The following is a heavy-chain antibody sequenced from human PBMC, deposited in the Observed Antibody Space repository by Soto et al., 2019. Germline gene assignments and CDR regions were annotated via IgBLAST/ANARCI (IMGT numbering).Heavy chain of an antibody. J-gene: IGHJ4*02. V-gene: IGHV3-33*01. D-gene: IGHD6-13*01. CDR2: IWYDGSNK. CDR1: GFTFSSYG. CDR3: ARDNGKAAAFFDY. Sequence: GGSLRLSCAASGFTFSSYGMHWVRQAPGKGLEWVAVIWYDGSNKYYADSVKGRFTISRDNSKNTLYLQMNSLRAEDTAVYYCARDNGKAAAFFDYWGQGTLVTVSS.